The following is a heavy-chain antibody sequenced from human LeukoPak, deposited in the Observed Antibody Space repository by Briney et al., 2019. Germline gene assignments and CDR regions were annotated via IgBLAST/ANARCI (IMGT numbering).Heavy chain of an antibody. CDR1: GFTFSDYY. V-gene: IGHV3-11*04. D-gene: IGHD3-3*01. J-gene: IGHJ3*02. CDR2: NSSSGSTI. CDR3: ARDRSLDFWSGRGAFDI. Sequence: GGSQRLSCAASGFTFSDYYMSWIRQAPGKRLEWISYNSSSGSTIYYADSVKGRFTISRDNDKNSLYLQMNSLRAEDTAVYYCARDRSLDFWSGRGAFDIWGQGTMVTVSS.